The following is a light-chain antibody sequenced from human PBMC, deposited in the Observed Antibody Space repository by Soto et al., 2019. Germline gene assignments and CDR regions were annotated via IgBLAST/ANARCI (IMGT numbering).Light chain of an antibody. J-gene: IGLJ3*02. Sequence: TVVTQEPSFSVSPGRTVTLTCGLSSGSVSTSYYPNWYQQTPGQAPRTLIYNTNTRSFGVPDRFSGSILGNKAALTITGAQADDESDYYCVLYMGSGIWVFGGGTKLTVL. V-gene: IGLV8-61*01. CDR2: NTN. CDR3: VLYMGSGIWV. CDR1: SGSVSTSYY.